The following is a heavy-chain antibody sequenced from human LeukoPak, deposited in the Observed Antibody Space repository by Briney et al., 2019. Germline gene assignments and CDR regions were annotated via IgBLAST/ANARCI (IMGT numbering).Heavy chain of an antibody. J-gene: IGHJ6*02. D-gene: IGHD6-13*01. CDR2: IYYSGST. CDR3: ARHIGSSWYGSHYGMDV. V-gene: IGHV4-39*01. CDR1: GGSISSSSYC. Sequence: PSETLSLTCTVSGGSISSSSYCWGWIRQPPGKGLEWIGSIYYSGSTYYNPSLKSRVTMSVDTSKNQFSLKLSSVTAADTAVYYCARHIGSSWYGSHYGMDVWGQGTTVTVSS.